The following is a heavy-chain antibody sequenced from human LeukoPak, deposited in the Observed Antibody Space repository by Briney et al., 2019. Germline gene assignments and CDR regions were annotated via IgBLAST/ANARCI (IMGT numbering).Heavy chain of an antibody. V-gene: IGHV1-69-2*01. J-gene: IGHJ5*02. Sequence: ASVKISCKTSGYVFIDHYIHWLQQAPGGGLEWMGRVDPADGETKVAPRFQGRVTIIVDTSFDTAYMELSSLRSEDTAIYFCAIDLKTQTILGDGRFDTWGQGTLITVSS. CDR3: AIDLKTQTILGDGRFDT. D-gene: IGHD3-16*01. CDR1: GYVFIDHY. CDR2: VDPADGET.